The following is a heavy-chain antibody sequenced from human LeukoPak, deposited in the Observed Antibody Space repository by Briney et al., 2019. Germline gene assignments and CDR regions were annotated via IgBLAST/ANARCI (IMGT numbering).Heavy chain of an antibody. V-gene: IGHV1-2*06. CDR1: GYTFTGYY. Sequence: AASVKVSCKASGYTFTGYYMRWVRQAPGQGLEWMGRINPNSGGTNYAQKFQGRVTMTRDTSISTAYMELSRLRSDDTAVYYCARGQRGYSYGYRGNWGQGTLVTVSS. CDR2: INPNSGGT. J-gene: IGHJ4*02. CDR3: ARGQRGYSYGYRGN. D-gene: IGHD5-18*01.